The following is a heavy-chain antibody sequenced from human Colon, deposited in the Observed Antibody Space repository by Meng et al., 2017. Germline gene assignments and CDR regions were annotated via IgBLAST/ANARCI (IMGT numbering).Heavy chain of an antibody. J-gene: IGHJ4*02. V-gene: IGHV4-59*01. Sequence: SETLSLTCTVSGGSISSYYWSWIRQPPGKGLEWIGYIYYSGSTNYNPSLKSRVTISVDTSKNQFSLKLSSVTAAGTAVYYCAREGDIVATAGFDYWGQGTLVTVSS. CDR3: AREGDIVATAGFDY. CDR2: IYYSGST. D-gene: IGHD5-12*01. CDR1: GGSISSYY.